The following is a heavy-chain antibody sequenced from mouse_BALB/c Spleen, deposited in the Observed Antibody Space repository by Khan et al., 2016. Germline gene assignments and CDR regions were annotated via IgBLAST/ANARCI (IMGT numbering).Heavy chain of an antibody. J-gene: IGHJ2*01. CDR3: ARADRRGYFDY. V-gene: IGHV1-9*01. CDR2: ILPGSGST. Sequence: QVQLKQSGAELMKPGASVKISCKATGYTFSSYWIEGVKQRPGHGLEWSGEILPGSGSTNYHEKFRGKATFTAETSSTTAYMQLSSLTSEASAFHYCARADRRGYFDYWGQGTTLTLSS. CDR1: GYTFSSYW.